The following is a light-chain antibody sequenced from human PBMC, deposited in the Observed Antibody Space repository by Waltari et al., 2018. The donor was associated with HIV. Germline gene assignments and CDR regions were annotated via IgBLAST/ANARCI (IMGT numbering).Light chain of an antibody. J-gene: IGLJ1*01. CDR2: DVD. Sequence: QSALTQPASVSGSPGQSITVSCTATSDDFSDLISWYQHQPGAVPKLIIHDVDTLPSVVADRFSVSSSVRTSSLTISGLQPEDEADYYCCWRTRLYTFVFGTGTKVTVL. V-gene: IGLV2-14*03. CDR3: CWRTRLYTFV. CDR1: SDDFSDL.